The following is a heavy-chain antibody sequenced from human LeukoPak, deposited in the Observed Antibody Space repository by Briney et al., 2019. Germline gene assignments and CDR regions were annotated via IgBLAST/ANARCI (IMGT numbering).Heavy chain of an antibody. CDR2: LYYSGRT. D-gene: IGHD3-22*01. CDR3: ARQGDSSGYDFDY. J-gene: IGHJ4*02. Sequence: SETLSLTCSVSGDSISRSDSYWDWIRQPPGKGLEWIGTLYYSGRTYYSPSLKSRVTISVDTSKNQFSLKLSSVTAADTAVYYCARQGDSSGYDFDYWGQGTLVTVSS. V-gene: IGHV4-39*01. CDR1: GDSISRSDSY.